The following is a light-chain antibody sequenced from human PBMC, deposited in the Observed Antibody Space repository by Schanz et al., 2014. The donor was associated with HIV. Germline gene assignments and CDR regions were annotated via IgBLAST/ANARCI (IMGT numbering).Light chain of an antibody. CDR3: ATWDSFLNAVV. CDR1: RSNIGTGFD. CDR2: ANT. V-gene: IGLV1-40*01. Sequence: QSVLTQPPSVSGAPGQRVTISCTGTRSNIGTGFDVHWYQLLPGTAPKVLIFANTHRPSGVPDRFSGSKSGTSASLAITGLQTEDEADYYCATWDSFLNAVVFGGGTKLTVL. J-gene: IGLJ2*01.